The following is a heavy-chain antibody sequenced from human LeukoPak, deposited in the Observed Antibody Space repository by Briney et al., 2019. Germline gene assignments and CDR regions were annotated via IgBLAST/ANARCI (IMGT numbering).Heavy chain of an antibody. V-gene: IGHV3-30-3*01. CDR3: ARAPRPKPSIAAAGYFDY. CDR2: ISYDGSNK. D-gene: IGHD6-13*01. CDR1: GFTFSSYA. Sequence: GGSLRLSCAASGFTFSSYAMHWVRQAPGKGLEWVAVISYDGSNKYYADSVKGRFTISRDNSKNTLYLQMNSLRAEDTAVYYCARAPRPKPSIAAAGYFDYWGQGTLVTVSS. J-gene: IGHJ4*02.